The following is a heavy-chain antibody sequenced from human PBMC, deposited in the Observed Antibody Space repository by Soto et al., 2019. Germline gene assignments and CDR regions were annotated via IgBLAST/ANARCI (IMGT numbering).Heavy chain of an antibody. D-gene: IGHD2-15*01. CDR3: AKRRGAGGHFDY. CDR1: GFTFSSYA. CDR2: ASIGGST. V-gene: IGHV3-23*01. J-gene: IGHJ4*02. Sequence: PGGSELSCAASGFTFSSYAMGWVRQGPGKGLEWVAVASIGGSTHYADSVRGRFTISRDNSKNTLSLQMNSLTAEDTAVYFCAKRRGAGGHFDYWGQGALVTAPQ.